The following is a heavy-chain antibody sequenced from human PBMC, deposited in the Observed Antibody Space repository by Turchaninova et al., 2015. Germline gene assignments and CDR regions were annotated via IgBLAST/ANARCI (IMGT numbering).Heavy chain of an antibody. Sequence: VQLVPSGAEAKKPGASVKVPCQVSGYPLSELAMPWVRQGPGKGLEWMGGFDPERGEKIFAQKFQGRLTLTEDTDTETAYMELRGLTSDDTAVYYCVAEVTYADYGIYWGQGTLVTVSS. J-gene: IGHJ4*02. CDR1: GYPLSELA. CDR3: VAEVTYADYGIY. CDR2: FDPERGEK. V-gene: IGHV1-24*01. D-gene: IGHD4-17*01.